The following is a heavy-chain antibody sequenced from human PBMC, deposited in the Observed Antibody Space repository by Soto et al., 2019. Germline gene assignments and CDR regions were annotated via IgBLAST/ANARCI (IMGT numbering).Heavy chain of an antibody. CDR1: GFTFSSYA. CDR2: ISGSGGST. J-gene: IGHJ4*02. V-gene: IGHV3-23*01. D-gene: IGHD3-22*01. CDR3: AKKKGITMIGTLQGDDY. Sequence: GGSLRLSCAASGFTFSSYAMSWVRQAPGKGLEWVSAISGSGGSTYYADSVKGRFIISRDNSKNTLYLQMNSLRAEDTAVYYCAKKKGITMIGTLQGDDYWGQGTLVTVSS.